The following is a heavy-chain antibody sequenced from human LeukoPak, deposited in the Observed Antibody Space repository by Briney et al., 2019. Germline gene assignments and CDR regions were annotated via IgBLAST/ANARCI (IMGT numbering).Heavy chain of an antibody. CDR2: IRKKGYGGTT. D-gene: IGHD3-3*01. J-gene: IGHJ3*02. CDR3: ARAEYDFWSGYYPLGGFDM. CDR1: GFNFDDYV. V-gene: IGHV3-49*04. Sequence: GGSLRLSCTVSGFNFDDYVMSWVRQAPGKGLEWVGFIRKKGYGGTTEYAASVEGRFTISRDDSKGIAYLQMNSLKTEDTAVHYCARAEYDFWSGYYPLGGFDMWGQGTVVTVSS.